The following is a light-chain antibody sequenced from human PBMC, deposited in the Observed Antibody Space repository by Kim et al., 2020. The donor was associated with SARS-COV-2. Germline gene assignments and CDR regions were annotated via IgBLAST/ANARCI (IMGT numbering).Light chain of an antibody. J-gene: IGKJ4*01. CDR3: QQRSNWPL. V-gene: IGKV3-11*01. CDR1: QSVSSY. Sequence: SLSPGERAPLSCRASQSVSSYLAWYQQKPGQAPRRLIYDASNRATGIPARFSGSGSGTDFTLTISSLEPEDFAVYYCQQRSNWPLFGGGTKVDIK. CDR2: DAS.